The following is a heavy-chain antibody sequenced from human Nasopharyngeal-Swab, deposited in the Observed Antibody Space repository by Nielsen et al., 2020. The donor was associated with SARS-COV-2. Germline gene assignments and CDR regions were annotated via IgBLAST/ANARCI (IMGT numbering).Heavy chain of an antibody. Sequence: GSLRLSCTVSGGSVSDTDYFWGWIRQPPVTGLEWIGNIDYRRRTFYNPSLKSRVSISVDMSKSQFSLKLSSVTAADTAMYYCARGGNWLFDYWGQGTLVTVSS. V-gene: IGHV4-39*07. CDR1: GGSVSDTDYF. D-gene: IGHD1-20*01. CDR2: IDYRRRT. CDR3: ARGGNWLFDY. J-gene: IGHJ4*02.